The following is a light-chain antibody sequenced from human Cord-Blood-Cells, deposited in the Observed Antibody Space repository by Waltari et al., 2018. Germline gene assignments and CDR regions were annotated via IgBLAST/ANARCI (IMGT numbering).Light chain of an antibody. CDR3: QQSYSTPLT. J-gene: IGKJ4*01. Sequence: DIQMTQSPYSLSASVGDRVTITCRASQSISSYLNWYQQKPGKAPKLLIYAASSLQSGVPSRFSCSGSGTDFTLTISSLQPEDFATYYCQQSYSTPLTFGGGTKVEIK. V-gene: IGKV1-39*01. CDR2: AAS. CDR1: QSISSY.